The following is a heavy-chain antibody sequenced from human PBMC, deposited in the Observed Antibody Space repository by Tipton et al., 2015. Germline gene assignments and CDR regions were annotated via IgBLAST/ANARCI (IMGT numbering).Heavy chain of an antibody. J-gene: IGHJ5*02. V-gene: IGHV4-31*03. Sequence: LRLSCTVSGGSISGRGYYWNWIRQHPGKGLEWIGYIYYSGSTYYNPSLKSRVTMSVDTSKNQFSLKLSSVTAADTAVYYCARGGGDYYDSSGYYQPWGQGTLVTVSS. D-gene: IGHD3-22*01. CDR1: GGSISGRGYY. CDR3: ARGGGDYYDSSGYYQP. CDR2: IYYSGST.